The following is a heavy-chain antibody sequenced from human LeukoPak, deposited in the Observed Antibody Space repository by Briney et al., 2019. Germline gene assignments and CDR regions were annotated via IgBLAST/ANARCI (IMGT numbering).Heavy chain of an antibody. CDR3: ARTSMVRGVISPNFDY. CDR2: INPSGGST. D-gene: IGHD3-10*01. CDR1: GYTFTGYY. V-gene: IGHV1-46*01. Sequence: ASVKVSCKASGYTFTGYYMHWVRQAPGQGLEWMGIINPSGGSTSYAQKFQGRVTMTRDTSTSTVYMELSSLRSEDTAVYYCARTSMVRGVISPNFDYWGQGTLVTVSS. J-gene: IGHJ4*02.